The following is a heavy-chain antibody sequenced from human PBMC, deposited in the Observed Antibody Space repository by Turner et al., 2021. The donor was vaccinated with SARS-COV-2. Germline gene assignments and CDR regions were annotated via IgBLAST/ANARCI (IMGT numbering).Heavy chain of an antibody. V-gene: IGHV1-24*01. CDR2: FDPEDGET. CDR1: GYTLTELS. CDR3: ATGYQLRVNWFDP. Sequence: QVQLVQSGAEVKKPGASVKVSCKISGYTLTELSMYWVRQAPGKGLEWMGGFDPEDGETIYAQNFQGRVTMTEDTSTDTAYMELGSLRSEDTAVYFCATGYQLRVNWFDPWGQGTLVTVSS. D-gene: IGHD2-2*01. J-gene: IGHJ5*02.